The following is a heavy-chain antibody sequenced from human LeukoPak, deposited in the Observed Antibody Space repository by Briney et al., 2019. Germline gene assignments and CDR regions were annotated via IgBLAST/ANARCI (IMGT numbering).Heavy chain of an antibody. V-gene: IGHV4-39*01. CDR1: GGSISSSSYY. Sequence: SSETLSLTCTVSGGSISSSSYYWGWIRQPPGKGLEWIGSIYYSGSTYYNPSLKSRVTISVDTSKNQSSLKLSSVTAADTAVYYCARQVWFGVYYYYYMDVWGKGTTVTISS. CDR3: ARQVWFGVYYYYYMDV. D-gene: IGHD3-10*01. J-gene: IGHJ6*03. CDR2: IYYSGST.